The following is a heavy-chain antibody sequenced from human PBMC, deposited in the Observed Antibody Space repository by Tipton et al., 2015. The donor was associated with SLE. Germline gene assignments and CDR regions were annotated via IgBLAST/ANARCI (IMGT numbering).Heavy chain of an antibody. J-gene: IGHJ6*02. V-gene: IGHV4-59*08. Sequence: TLSLTCTVSGASVSSFCWNWIRQSPGKGLEWIACVCNSVSTNYDPSLKSRGTISVDTSKNHFPLELTSVTAADTAVYYCARQRLRLLSPLDAWGQGTTVTVS. D-gene: IGHD3-10*01. CDR3: ARQRLRLLSPLDA. CDR2: VCNSVST. CDR1: GASVSSFC.